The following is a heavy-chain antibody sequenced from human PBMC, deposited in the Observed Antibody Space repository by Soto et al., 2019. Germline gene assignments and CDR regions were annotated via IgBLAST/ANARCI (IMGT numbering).Heavy chain of an antibody. CDR3: ASVLEWLFPDSYYYYGMDV. J-gene: IGHJ6*02. CDR1: GYTFTSYG. CDR2: ISAYNGNT. Sequence: ASVKVSCKASGYTFTSYGISWVRQAPGQGLEWMGWISAYNGNTNYAQKLQGRVTMTTDTSTSTAYMELRSLRSDDTAVYYCASVLEWLFPDSYYYYGMDVWGQGTTVTVSS. D-gene: IGHD3-3*01. V-gene: IGHV1-18*01.